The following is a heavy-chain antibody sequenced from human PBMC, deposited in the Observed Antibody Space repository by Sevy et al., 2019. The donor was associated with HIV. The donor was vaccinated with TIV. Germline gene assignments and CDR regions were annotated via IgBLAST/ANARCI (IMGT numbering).Heavy chain of an antibody. CDR3: AREGYYYESSGYYSFDS. CDR1: GFTFSSYS. CDR2: ISSSSSTI. V-gene: IGHV3-48*02. J-gene: IGHJ4*02. D-gene: IGHD3-22*01. Sequence: GGSLRLSCAASGFTFSSYSMNWVRQAPGKGLEWVSYISSSSSTIYYANSVKGRLTISRDNAKNSLYLQMNSLRDEDTAVYYCAREGYYYESSGYYSFDSWGQGTLVTVSS.